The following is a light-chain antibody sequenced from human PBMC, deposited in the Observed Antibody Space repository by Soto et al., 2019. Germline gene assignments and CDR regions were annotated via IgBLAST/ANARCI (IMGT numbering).Light chain of an antibody. J-gene: IGKJ2*01. CDR3: QQRARWPYT. CDR1: HDVSVS. V-gene: IGKV3-11*01. CDR2: DAS. Sequence: EIVLTQSPDTLSLSPGEGATLSCRASHDVSVSLVWYRQRPGQSPRLLIHDASNRATGISTRFSGSGSGTDFILTIGSLETEEAGLYYFQQRARWPYTSGHGTKVEIK.